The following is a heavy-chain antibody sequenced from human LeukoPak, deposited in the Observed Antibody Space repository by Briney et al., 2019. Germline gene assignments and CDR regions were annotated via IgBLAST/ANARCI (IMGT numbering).Heavy chain of an antibody. CDR3: AIVDYDSSGYPFDY. Sequence: SETLSLTCTVSGGSISSYYWSWIRQPAGKGLEWIGRIYTSGSTNYNPSLKSRVTMSVDTSKNQFSLKLSSVTAADTAVYYCAIVDYDSSGYPFDYWGQGTLVTVSS. CDR2: IYTSGST. CDR1: GGSISSYY. J-gene: IGHJ4*02. D-gene: IGHD3-22*01. V-gene: IGHV4-4*07.